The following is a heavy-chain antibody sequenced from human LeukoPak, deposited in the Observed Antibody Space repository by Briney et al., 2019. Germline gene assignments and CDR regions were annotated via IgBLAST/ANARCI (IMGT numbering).Heavy chain of an antibody. CDR3: AKGRSGIAYYYYGMDV. D-gene: IGHD6-19*01. V-gene: IGHV3-23*01. J-gene: IGHJ6*02. CDR2: ISDSGGST. Sequence: GGSLRLSCAASGFTFSSYAMTWVRQAPGRGLEWVSVISDSGGSTFYADSVKGRFTISRDNSKNTLYLQMNSLKAEDTAVYYCAKGRSGIAYYYYGMDVWGQGTTVTVSS. CDR1: GFTFSSYA.